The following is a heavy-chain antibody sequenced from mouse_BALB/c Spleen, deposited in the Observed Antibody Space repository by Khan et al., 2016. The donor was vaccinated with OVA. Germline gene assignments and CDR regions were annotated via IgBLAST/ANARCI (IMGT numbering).Heavy chain of an antibody. CDR1: GFSLTRYG. CDR3: ARNDDPFDY. J-gene: IGHJ3*01. CDR2: IWAGGGT. Sequence: VQLKESGPGLVAPSQSLSITCTVSGFSLTRYGVHWVRQPPGKGLEWLGVIWAGGGTDYNSALMSRLNITKDNSKTQVFLKMNSLQTDDTAMYYCARNDDPFDYWGQGTLVTVAA. V-gene: IGHV2-9*02.